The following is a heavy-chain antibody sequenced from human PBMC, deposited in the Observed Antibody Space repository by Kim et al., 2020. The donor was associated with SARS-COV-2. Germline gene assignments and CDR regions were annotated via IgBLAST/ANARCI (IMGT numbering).Heavy chain of an antibody. V-gene: IGHV4-59*01. Sequence: SETLSLTCTVSGGSISSYYWSWIRQPPGKGLEWIGYIYYSGSTNYNPSLKSRVTISVDTSKNQFSLKLSSVTAADTAVYYCARDLPTVRVFDLWGRGTLVTVSS. CDR3: ARDLPTVRVFDL. CDR1: GGSISSYY. D-gene: IGHD4-4*01. J-gene: IGHJ2*01. CDR2: IYYSGST.